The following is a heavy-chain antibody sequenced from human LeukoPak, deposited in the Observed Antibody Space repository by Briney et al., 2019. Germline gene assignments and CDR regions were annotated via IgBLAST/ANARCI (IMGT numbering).Heavy chain of an antibody. CDR3: TRKTPGRTPFDY. D-gene: IGHD2-15*01. V-gene: IGHV3-23*01. CDR1: GFTFNTYA. CDR2: ISGGGDTT. J-gene: IGHJ4*02. Sequence: GGSLRLSCAASGFTFNTYAMSWVRQAPGKGLEWVSSISGGGDTTNYADSVKGRFTISRDNSKNTLYLQMNSLRGEDTARYYCTRKTPGRTPFDYWGQGILVTVSS.